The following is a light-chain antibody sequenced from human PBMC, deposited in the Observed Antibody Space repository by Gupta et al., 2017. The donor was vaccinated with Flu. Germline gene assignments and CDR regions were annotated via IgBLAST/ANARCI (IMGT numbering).Light chain of an antibody. CDR2: GAS. Sequence: DTLSLSPGERATLSCRASQSVTSGHGGWYQQKPGQAPRLLSYGASNRAPGIPDRCSGSGSGTDVTRTISRLEPEDCAVNFCKQYGVAMYTFGQGTKVEIK. J-gene: IGKJ2*01. CDR3: KQYGVAMYT. V-gene: IGKV3-20*01. CDR1: QSVTSGH.